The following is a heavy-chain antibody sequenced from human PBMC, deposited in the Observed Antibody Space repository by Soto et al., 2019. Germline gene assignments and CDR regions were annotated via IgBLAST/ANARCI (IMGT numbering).Heavy chain of an antibody. D-gene: IGHD3-3*01. Sequence: ASVKVSCKASGGTFSSYAISWVRQAPGQGLEWMGGIIPIFGTANYAQKFQGRVTITADESTSTAYMELSSLRSEDTAVYYCARGGDFWSGYYGWGQGTLVTVSS. CDR2: IIPIFGTA. CDR3: ARGGDFWSGYYG. V-gene: IGHV1-69*13. CDR1: GGTFSSYA. J-gene: IGHJ4*02.